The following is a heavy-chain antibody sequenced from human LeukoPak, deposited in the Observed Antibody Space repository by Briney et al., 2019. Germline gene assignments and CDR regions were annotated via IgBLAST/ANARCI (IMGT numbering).Heavy chain of an antibody. CDR1: GGSISTYY. V-gene: IGHV4-4*07. D-gene: IGHD2-2*01. J-gene: IGHJ4*02. CDR3: ARRSSIGNFYDY. CDR2: IYSSGST. Sequence: PSETLSLTCTVSGGSISTYYWSWLRQPAGKGLEWIGHIYSSGSTNYNPSLKSRVTMSVDTSKNQFSLKVSSVTAADTAVYYCARRSSIGNFYDYWGQGTLVPVSS.